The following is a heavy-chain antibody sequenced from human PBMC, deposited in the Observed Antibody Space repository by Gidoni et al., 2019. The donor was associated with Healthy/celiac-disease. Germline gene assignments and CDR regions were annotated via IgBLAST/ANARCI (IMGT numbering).Heavy chain of an antibody. D-gene: IGHD1-20*01. CDR1: GFTFSSYS. Sequence: EVPLLESGGGLVQPGGSLGISSAASGFTFSSYSIGWVCQAPGKGLEWVSAMSGGGGSTYYADPVKGRFTISRDNSKHTLYLQMNSLRAEDTAVYYCAKLVMNNGKDYWGQGTLVTVSS. CDR3: AKLVMNNGKDY. CDR2: MSGGGGST. V-gene: IGHV3-23*01. J-gene: IGHJ4*02.